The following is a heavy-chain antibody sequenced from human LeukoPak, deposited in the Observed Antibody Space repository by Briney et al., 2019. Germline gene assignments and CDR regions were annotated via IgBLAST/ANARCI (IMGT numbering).Heavy chain of an antibody. CDR1: GFTFSSYC. Sequence: TGGSLRLSCATSGFTFSSYCFNWVRQAPGKGLEWISGISPSADITYYADSVKGRFTISRDNSENTVYLHMSSLRAGDTAVYFCAKDDAWLQFNDWGQGTLVTVSS. CDR2: ISPSADIT. V-gene: IGHV3-23*01. D-gene: IGHD5-24*01. CDR3: AKDDAWLQFND. J-gene: IGHJ4*02.